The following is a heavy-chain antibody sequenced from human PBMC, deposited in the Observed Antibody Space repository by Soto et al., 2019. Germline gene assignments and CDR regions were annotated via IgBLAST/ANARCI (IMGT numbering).Heavy chain of an antibody. V-gene: IGHV4-39*01. CDR3: ARLWVVPAAMSSSFDY. CDR2: IYYSGST. CDR1: GGSISSSSYY. Sequence: PSETLSLTCTVSGGSISSSSYYWGWIRQPPGKGLEWIGSIYYSGSTYYNPSLKSRVTISVDTSKNQFSLKLSSVTAADTAVYYCARLWVVPAAMSSSFDYWGQGTLVTVSS. J-gene: IGHJ4*02. D-gene: IGHD2-2*01.